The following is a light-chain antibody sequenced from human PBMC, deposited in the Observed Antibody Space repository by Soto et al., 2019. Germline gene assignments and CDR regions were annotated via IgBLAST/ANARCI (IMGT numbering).Light chain of an antibody. CDR1: NSNIGSNT. V-gene: IGLV1-44*01. CDR2: SNN. Sequence: QSVLTQLPSASGTPGQRVTISCSGSNSNIGSNTVNWYQQVPGTAPKLLIYSNNQRPSGVPDRFSGSKSGTSASLAISGLQSEDEADYSCAAWDDSLNGWVFGGGTKVTVL. J-gene: IGLJ3*02. CDR3: AAWDDSLNGWV.